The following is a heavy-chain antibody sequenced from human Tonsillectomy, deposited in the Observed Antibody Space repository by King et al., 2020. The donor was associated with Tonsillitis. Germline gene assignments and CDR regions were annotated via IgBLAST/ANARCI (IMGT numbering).Heavy chain of an antibody. CDR1: GFIVSSNY. V-gene: IGHV3-66*01. D-gene: IGHD3-22*01. CDR3: ARERDTSGYWLSY. J-gene: IGHJ4*02. CDR2: IYTDGRT. Sequence: VQLVESGGGLVQPGGSLRLSCAASGFIVSSNYMSWVRQAPGKGLEWDSVIYTDGRTYYADSVKGRFTISRDNSKNTLYLQMNSLRAEDTAVYYCARERDTSGYWLSYWGQGTLVTVSS.